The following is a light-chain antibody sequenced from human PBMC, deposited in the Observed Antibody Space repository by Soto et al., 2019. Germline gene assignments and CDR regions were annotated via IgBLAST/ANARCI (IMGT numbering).Light chain of an antibody. CDR3: QQYDSYPLT. V-gene: IGKV1-16*01. CDR1: QSISTN. J-gene: IGKJ4*01. CDR2: AAS. Sequence: DIQMTQSPSSLSASVGDRVTITCRPSQSISTNLNWFQQKPGKAPKLLIYAASSLQSGVPSRFSGSGSGTEFTLSISSLQPDDSATYYCQQYDSYPLTFGGGTKVDI.